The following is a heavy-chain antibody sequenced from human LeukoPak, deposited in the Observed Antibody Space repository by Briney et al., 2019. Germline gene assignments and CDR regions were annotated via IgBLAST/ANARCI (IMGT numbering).Heavy chain of an antibody. Sequence: GGSLRLSCAASGFTFRSTVMTWVRQAPGKGLQWVATISPDGAYIYYADSLRGRFTMSRDNSKNTLYLQMTSLRVEDTAIYYCVKRFLESIVSEQWGQGTLVTVSP. J-gene: IGHJ4*02. CDR2: ISPDGAYI. CDR1: GFTFRSTV. CDR3: VKRFLESIVSEQ. V-gene: IGHV3-23*01. D-gene: IGHD3-3*01.